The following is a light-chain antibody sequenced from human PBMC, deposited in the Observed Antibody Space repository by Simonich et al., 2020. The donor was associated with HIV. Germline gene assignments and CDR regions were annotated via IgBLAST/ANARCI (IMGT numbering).Light chain of an antibody. V-gene: IGKV3D-20*01. J-gene: IGKJ4*01. CDR3: QQYGGT. CDR1: QSVSSSY. CDR2: DAS. Sequence: EIVLTQSPGTLSLFPGERATLSCSASQSVSSSYFAWYQQKPGLAPRLLLYDASSRATGIPDRFSGRGSGTDFTLTISRLEPEDFAVYYCQQYGGTFGGGTKVEIK.